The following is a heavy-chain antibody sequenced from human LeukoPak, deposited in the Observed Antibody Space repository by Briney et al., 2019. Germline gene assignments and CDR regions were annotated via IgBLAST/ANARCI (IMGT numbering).Heavy chain of an antibody. CDR3: ARDTWENWFDP. Sequence: SQTLSLTCTVSGGSISSGGYYWSWIRQPPGEGLEWIGYIYHSGSTYYNPSLKSRVTISVDRSKNQFSLKLSSVTAADTAVYYCARDTWENWFDPWGQGTLVTVSS. CDR1: GGSISSGGYY. V-gene: IGHV4-30-2*01. D-gene: IGHD1-26*01. CDR2: IYHSGST. J-gene: IGHJ5*02.